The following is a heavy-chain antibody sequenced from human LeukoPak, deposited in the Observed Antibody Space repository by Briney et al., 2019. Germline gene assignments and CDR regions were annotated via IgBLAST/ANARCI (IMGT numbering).Heavy chain of an antibody. CDR3: ARGYCSGGSCYSGFEFDY. V-gene: IGHV4-61*02. CDR2: IYTSWST. D-gene: IGHD2-15*01. J-gene: IGHJ4*02. Sequence: SETLSLTCTVSGGSLSSGSYYWRWLRQPAGKGLEWLGRIYTSWSTYYNPSLKSRVTIFVDTSKNQFSLKLSSVTAADTAVYYCARGYCSGGSCYSGFEFDYWGQGTLVTVSS. CDR1: GGSLSSGSYY.